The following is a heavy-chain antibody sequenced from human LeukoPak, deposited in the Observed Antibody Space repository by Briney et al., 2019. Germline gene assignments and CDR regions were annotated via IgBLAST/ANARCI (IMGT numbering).Heavy chain of an antibody. CDR1: GFTFSSYD. Sequence: PGGSLRLSCAASGFTFSSYDMHWVRQGTGKGLEWVSAISSAGDTYYPDSVKGRFTISRESAKNSLYLQMNSLRAGDTAVYYCARGTYDYASGTYYPPDYWGQGTLVTVYS. CDR2: ISSAGDT. CDR3: ARGTYDYASGTYYPPDY. V-gene: IGHV3-13*01. D-gene: IGHD3-10*01. J-gene: IGHJ4*02.